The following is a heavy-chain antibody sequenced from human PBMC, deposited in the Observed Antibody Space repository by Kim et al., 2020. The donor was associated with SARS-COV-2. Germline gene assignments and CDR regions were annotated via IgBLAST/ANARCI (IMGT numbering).Heavy chain of an antibody. Sequence: PSFQGQVTISADKSISTAYLQWSSLKASDTAMYYCARKGSSWYLHWYFDLWGRGTLVTVSS. CDR3: ARKGSSWYLHWYFDL. D-gene: IGHD6-13*01. J-gene: IGHJ2*01. V-gene: IGHV5-51*01.